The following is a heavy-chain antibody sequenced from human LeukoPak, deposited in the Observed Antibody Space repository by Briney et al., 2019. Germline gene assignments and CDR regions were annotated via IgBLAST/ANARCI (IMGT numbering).Heavy chain of an antibody. Sequence: ASVKVSCKVSGYTLTELSMHWVRQAPGKGLEWMGGFDPEDGETIYAQKFQGRVTMTEDTSTDTAYMELSSLRSEDTAVYYCATTSGGYYDSSGYPREGDYWGQGTLVTVSS. CDR3: ATTSGGYYDSSGYPREGDY. CDR2: FDPEDGET. CDR1: GYTLTELS. V-gene: IGHV1-24*01. J-gene: IGHJ4*02. D-gene: IGHD3-22*01.